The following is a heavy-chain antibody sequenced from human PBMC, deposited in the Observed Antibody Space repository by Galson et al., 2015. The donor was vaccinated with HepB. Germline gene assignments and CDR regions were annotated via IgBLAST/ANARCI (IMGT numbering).Heavy chain of an antibody. V-gene: IGHV3-30-3*01. CDR3: AREYVGVGWITRPKDAFDI. CDR2: ISYDGSNK. J-gene: IGHJ3*02. CDR1: GFTFSSYA. Sequence: SLRLSCAASGFTFSSYAMHWVRQAPGKGLEWVAVISYDGSNKYYADSVKGRFTISRDNSKNTLYLQMNSLRAEDTAVYYCAREYVGVGWITRPKDAFDIWGQGTMVTVSS. D-gene: IGHD6-19*01.